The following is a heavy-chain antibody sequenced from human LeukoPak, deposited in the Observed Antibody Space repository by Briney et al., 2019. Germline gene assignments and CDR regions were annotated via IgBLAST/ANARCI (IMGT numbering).Heavy chain of an antibody. CDR1: GFTFNNYA. CDR3: TSRVTTTNDN. V-gene: IGHV3-15*01. J-gene: IGHJ4*02. CDR2: IKTKADGETT. D-gene: IGHD4-17*01. Sequence: GGSLRLSCVAPGFTFNNYAMNWVRQAPGKGLEWVGRIKTKADGETTGYAASVKGRFTIARDDSKNTLYLQMNSLKTEDTAVYYCTSRVTTTNDNWGQGTLVTVSS.